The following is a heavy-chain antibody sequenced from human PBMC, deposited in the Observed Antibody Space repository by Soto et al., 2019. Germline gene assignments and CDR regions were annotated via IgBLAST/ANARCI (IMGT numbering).Heavy chain of an antibody. V-gene: IGHV3-7*01. CDR3: ARRIRCCSYNSCYGIDY. Sequence: EVQLVESGGGLVQPGGSLRLSCAASGFTFSNYWMTWVRQAPGKGLEWVANIKQDGSETYHVDSVKGRFAISRDNAKNSLDLPMNSLRADDTAVYYCARRIRCCSYNSCYGIDYSGQGTLVTVSS. D-gene: IGHD2-2*01. CDR2: IKQDGSET. CDR1: GFTFSNYW. J-gene: IGHJ4*02.